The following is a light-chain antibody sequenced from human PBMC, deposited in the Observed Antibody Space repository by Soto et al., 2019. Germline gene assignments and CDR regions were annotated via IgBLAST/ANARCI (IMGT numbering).Light chain of an antibody. CDR1: QSISIS. Sequence: DIQMTQSPSTLSASVGDRVTITCRASQSISISLAWYQQKPGKAPKVLIYAASGLESGVPLRFSGNGSGTEFTLTISSLQPDDFATYYCQQYRSNSFFGGGTKVDIK. CDR2: AAS. V-gene: IGKV1-5*01. CDR3: QQYRSNSF. J-gene: IGKJ4*01.